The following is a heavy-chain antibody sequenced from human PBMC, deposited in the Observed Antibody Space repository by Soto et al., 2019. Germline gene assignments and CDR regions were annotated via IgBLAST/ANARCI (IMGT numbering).Heavy chain of an antibody. CDR3: ARSALVLTVYLPTAVWFDP. J-gene: IGHJ5*02. CDR2: INPNSGGT. Sequence: QVQLVQSGAEVEKPGASVKVSCKASGYTFTGYYMHWVRQAPGQGLEWMGWINPNSGGTNYAQKFQGRVTMTRDTSISTAYMELSSLRPDDTAVYYCARSALVLTVYLPTAVWFDPWGQGTLVTVSS. D-gene: IGHD2-8*01. CDR1: GYTFTGYY. V-gene: IGHV1-2*02.